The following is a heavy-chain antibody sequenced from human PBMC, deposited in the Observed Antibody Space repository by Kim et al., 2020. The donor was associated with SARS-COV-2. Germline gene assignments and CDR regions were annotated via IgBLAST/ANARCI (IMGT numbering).Heavy chain of an antibody. J-gene: IGHJ4*02. CDR1: GGSFSGYY. Sequence: SETLSLTCAVYGGSFSGYYWSWIRQPPGKGLEWIGEINHSGSTNYNPSLKSRVTISVDTSKNQFSLKLSSVTAADTAVYYCARGTSKSGSCYSCFDYWGQGTLVTVSS. CDR3: ARGTSKSGSCYSCFDY. V-gene: IGHV4-34*01. CDR2: INHSGST. D-gene: IGHD2-15*01.